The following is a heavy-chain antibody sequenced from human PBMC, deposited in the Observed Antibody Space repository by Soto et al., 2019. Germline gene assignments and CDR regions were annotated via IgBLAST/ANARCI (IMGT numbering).Heavy chain of an antibody. D-gene: IGHD3-10*01. Sequence: PGGSLRLSCAASGFTFSSYAMHWVRQAPGKGLEWVAVISYDGSNKYYADSVKGRFTISRDNSKNTLYLQMNSLRAEDTAVYYCARDKLWFGELSYYFDYWGQGTRVTVSS. V-gene: IGHV3-30-3*01. CDR2: ISYDGSNK. CDR3: ARDKLWFGELSYYFDY. J-gene: IGHJ4*02. CDR1: GFTFSSYA.